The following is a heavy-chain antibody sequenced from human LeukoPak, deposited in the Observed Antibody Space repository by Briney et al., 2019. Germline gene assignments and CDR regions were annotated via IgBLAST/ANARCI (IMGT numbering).Heavy chain of an antibody. Sequence: SETLSLTCTVSGGSISSYYLSWIRQPAGKGLEGIGRIYISGSTNYNPSLKSRVTMTVDLSKNQFSLNLSSVTAADTAVYYCARGGYPRIVVVPAATCFDYWGQGTLVTVSS. J-gene: IGHJ4*02. V-gene: IGHV4-4*07. CDR2: IYISGST. CDR1: GGSISSYY. D-gene: IGHD2-2*01. CDR3: ARGGYPRIVVVPAATCFDY.